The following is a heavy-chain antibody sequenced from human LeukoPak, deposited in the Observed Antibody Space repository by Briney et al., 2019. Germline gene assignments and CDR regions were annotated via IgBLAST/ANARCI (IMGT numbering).Heavy chain of an antibody. V-gene: IGHV1-2*02. CDR3: ARGRGGATTGLDH. Sequence: ASVKVSCKASGYTFNGYYMHWVRQAPGQGLESMGWINSNSGARNYGQKFQGRATMSRDTAINTAYMELTSLTSDDTGVYYCARGRGGATTGLDHWGQGTLVTVSS. J-gene: IGHJ4*02. CDR2: INSNSGAR. CDR1: GYTFNGYY. D-gene: IGHD1-26*01.